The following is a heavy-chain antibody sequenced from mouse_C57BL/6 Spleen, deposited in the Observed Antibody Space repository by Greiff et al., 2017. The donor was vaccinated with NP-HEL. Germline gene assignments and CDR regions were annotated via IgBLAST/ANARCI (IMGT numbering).Heavy chain of an antibody. V-gene: IGHV5-17*01. J-gene: IGHJ4*01. Sequence: EVKLMESGGGLVKPGGSLKLSCAASGFTFSDYGMHWVRQAPEKGLEWVAYISSGSSTIYYADTVKGRFTISRDNAKNTLFLQMTSLRSEDTAMYYCAKRYYGSKYYYAMDYWGQGTSVTVSS. CDR1: GFTFSDYG. D-gene: IGHD1-1*01. CDR3: AKRYYGSKYYYAMDY. CDR2: ISSGSSTI.